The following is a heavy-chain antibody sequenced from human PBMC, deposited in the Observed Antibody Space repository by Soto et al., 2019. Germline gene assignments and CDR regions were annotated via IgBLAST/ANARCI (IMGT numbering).Heavy chain of an antibody. V-gene: IGHV4-31*03. D-gene: IGHD2-2*01. CDR1: GGSISSGGYY. Sequence: SETLSLTCTVSGGSISSGGYYWSWIRQHPGKGLEWIGYIYYSGSTYYNTSLKSRVTISVDTSKNQFSLKLSSVTAADTALYYCARGYRGYCSSTSCYARRRPYYFDYWGQGTLVTVSS. CDR3: ARGYRGYCSSTSCYARRRPYYFDY. CDR2: IYYSGST. J-gene: IGHJ4*02.